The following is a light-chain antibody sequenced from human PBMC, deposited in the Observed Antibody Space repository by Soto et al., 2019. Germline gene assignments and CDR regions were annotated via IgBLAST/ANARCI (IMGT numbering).Light chain of an antibody. J-gene: IGKJ1*01. V-gene: IGKV1-5*01. Sequence: DIQMTQPPSTLSASVGDRVTITCRARQNINNWLAWYQQKPGKAPKVLIYDASSLESGVPSRFSGSGSGTEFTFAIRSLQPEEVATDYFQQYNSYFGQGAKV. CDR2: DAS. CDR1: QNINNW. CDR3: QQYNSY.